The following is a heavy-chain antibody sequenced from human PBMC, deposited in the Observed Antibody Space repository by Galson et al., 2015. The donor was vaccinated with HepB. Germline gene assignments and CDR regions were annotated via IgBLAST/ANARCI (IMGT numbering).Heavy chain of an antibody. CDR2: TYSRSTWSY. CDR1: GDSVSSNSAT. V-gene: IGHV6-1*01. Sequence: CAISGDSVSSNSATWNWIRQSPSRGLEWLGRTYSRSTWSYDYAPSARSRITINPDTSKNQFSLHLNSVTPEDTAVYYCATSGSTYYSGLDVWGQGTTVTVSS. CDR3: ATSGSTYYSGLDV. D-gene: IGHD1-14*01. J-gene: IGHJ6*02.